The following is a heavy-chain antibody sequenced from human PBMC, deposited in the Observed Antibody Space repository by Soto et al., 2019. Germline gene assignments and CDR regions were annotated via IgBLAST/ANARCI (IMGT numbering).Heavy chain of an antibody. CDR2: ISAYNGNT. Sequence: GASVKVSCKASGYTFTIYGIIRVRQAPGQGLEWMGWISAYNGNTNYAQKLQGRVTMTTDTSTSTAYMELRSLRSDDTAVYYCATVEYSSSGFDYWGQGTLVTVSS. CDR1: GYTFTIYG. D-gene: IGHD6-6*01. V-gene: IGHV1-18*01. J-gene: IGHJ4*02. CDR3: ATVEYSSSGFDY.